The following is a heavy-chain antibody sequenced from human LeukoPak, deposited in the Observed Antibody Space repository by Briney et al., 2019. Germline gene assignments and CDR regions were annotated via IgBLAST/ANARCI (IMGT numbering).Heavy chain of an antibody. CDR1: GYTLTTSG. J-gene: IGHJ3*02. CDR3: AGAYYYDSSGYFGAFDI. V-gene: IGHV1-18*01. D-gene: IGHD3-22*01. Sequence: ASVRVSCKASGYTLTTSGISWVRQAPGQGLEWMGWISGFNGNTDYAQKFQGRLTMTTDTSTSTAYMELRSLRSDDTAVYYCAGAYYYDSSGYFGAFDIWGQGTMVTVSS. CDR2: ISGFNGNT.